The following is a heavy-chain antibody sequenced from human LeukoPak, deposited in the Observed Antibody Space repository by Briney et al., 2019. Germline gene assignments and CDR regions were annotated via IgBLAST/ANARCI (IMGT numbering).Heavy chain of an antibody. CDR2: ISAYNGNT. CDR1: GYTFTSYY. Sequence: GASVKVSCKASGYTFTSYYMHWVRQAPGQGLEWMGWISAYNGNTNYAQKLQGRVTMTTDTSTSTAYMELRSLRSDDTAVYYCARPSYCSSTSCYEFDYWGQGTLVTVSS. CDR3: ARPSYCSSTSCYEFDY. J-gene: IGHJ4*02. V-gene: IGHV1-18*04. D-gene: IGHD2-2*01.